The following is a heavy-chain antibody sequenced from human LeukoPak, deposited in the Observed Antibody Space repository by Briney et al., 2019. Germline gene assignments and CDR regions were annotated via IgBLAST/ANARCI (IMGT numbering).Heavy chain of an antibody. CDR1: GFTFSSYE. V-gene: IGHV3-48*03. Sequence: GGSLRLSCAASGFTFSSYEMNWVRQAPGKGLEWVSYISSSGSTIYYADSVKGRFTITRDNAKNSLYLQMNSLRAEDTAVYYCARTYSGSPNDFDYWGQGTLVTVSS. D-gene: IGHD1-26*01. CDR2: ISSSGSTI. J-gene: IGHJ4*02. CDR3: ARTYSGSPNDFDY.